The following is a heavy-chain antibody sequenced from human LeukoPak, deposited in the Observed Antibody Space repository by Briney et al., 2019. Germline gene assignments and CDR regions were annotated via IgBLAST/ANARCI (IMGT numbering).Heavy chain of an antibody. CDR2: IKGDGSHT. CDR3: VRDWDHFDFDS. CDR1: GFTFRDYW. Sequence: GGPLRLSCAASGFTFRDYWMHWIRQAPGKGLVWVSRIKGDGSHTIYADSVKGRFTISRDNAKNTLYLQMKSLRVEDTALYYCVRDWDHFDFDSWGQGTLVTVSS. V-gene: IGHV3-74*01. D-gene: IGHD1-26*01. J-gene: IGHJ5*01.